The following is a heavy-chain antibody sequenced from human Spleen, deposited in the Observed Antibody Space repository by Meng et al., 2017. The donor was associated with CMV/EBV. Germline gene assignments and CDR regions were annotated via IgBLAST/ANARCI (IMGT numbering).Heavy chain of an antibody. CDR2: ISSIDNTI. CDR3: ARVCDY. Sequence: GGSLRLSCAASGFTFSSYEMNWVRQAPGKGLEWVAYISSIDNTIYYADSVKGRFTISRDNAKKSLYLQMNSLRAEDTAVYYCARVCDYWGQGSLVTVSS. CDR1: GFTFSSYE. V-gene: IGHV3-48*03. J-gene: IGHJ4*02.